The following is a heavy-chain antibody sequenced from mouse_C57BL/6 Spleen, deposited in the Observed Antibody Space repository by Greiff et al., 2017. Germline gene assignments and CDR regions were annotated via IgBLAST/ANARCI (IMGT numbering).Heavy chain of an antibody. Sequence: QVQLQQPGAELVRPGTSVKLSCKASGYTFTSYWMHWVKQRPGQGLEWIGVIDPSDSYTNYNQKFKGKATLTVDTSSSTAYMQLSSLTSEDSAVYYCERSDYDEAWFAYWGQGTLVTVSA. D-gene: IGHD2-4*01. CDR2: IDPSDSYT. V-gene: IGHV1-59*01. J-gene: IGHJ3*01. CDR3: ERSDYDEAWFAY. CDR1: GYTFTSYW.